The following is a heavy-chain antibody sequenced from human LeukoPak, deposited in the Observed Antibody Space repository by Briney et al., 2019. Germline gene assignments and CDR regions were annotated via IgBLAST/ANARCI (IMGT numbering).Heavy chain of an antibody. CDR2: INSDGSSI. Sequence: GGSLRLSCAASGFTFSSHWMHWVRQAPGKGLVWVSRINSDGSSISYADSVKGRFTISRDNAKNTLYLQMNSLRAEDTAVYYCARGEDGFWSGYVEHWGQGTLVTVSS. CDR1: GFTFSSHW. CDR3: ARGEDGFWSGYVEH. D-gene: IGHD3-3*01. J-gene: IGHJ1*01. V-gene: IGHV3-74*01.